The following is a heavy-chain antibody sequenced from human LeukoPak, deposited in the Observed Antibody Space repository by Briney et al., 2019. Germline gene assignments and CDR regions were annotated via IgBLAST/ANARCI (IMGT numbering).Heavy chain of an antibody. D-gene: IGHD2-2*02. CDR3: ARITPISFDCSSTSCYRRYYYYGMDV. J-gene: IGHJ6*02. CDR1: GYTFRNYA. CDR2: ISYDGSNK. Sequence: GGSLRLSCAASGYTFRNYAMHWVRQGPGKGLEWVAVISYDGSNKYYADSVKGRFTISRDNSKNTLYLQMNSLRAEDTAVYYCARITPISFDCSSTSCYRRYYYYGMDVWGQGTTVTVSS. V-gene: IGHV3-30-3*01.